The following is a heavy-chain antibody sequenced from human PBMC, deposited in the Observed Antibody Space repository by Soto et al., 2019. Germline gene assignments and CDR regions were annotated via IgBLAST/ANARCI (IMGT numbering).Heavy chain of an antibody. J-gene: IGHJ6*02. CDR2: VYYTGRT. V-gene: IGHV4-61*01. D-gene: IGHD2-15*01. CDR1: GGSVSSNTYY. Sequence: PSETLSLTCTVSGGSVSSNTYYWGWIRQPPGKGLEWIGYVYYTGRTNHNPSLTSRVSISVDTSKNQLSLNLNSVTAADTAVYYCARVGLPRGFGLDVWGQGTTVTVSS. CDR3: ARVGLPRGFGLDV.